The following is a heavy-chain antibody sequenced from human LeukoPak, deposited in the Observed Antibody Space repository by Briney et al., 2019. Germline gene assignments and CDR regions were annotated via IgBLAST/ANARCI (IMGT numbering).Heavy chain of an antibody. CDR1: GFNFRKYG. CDR3: ARKGVATTTSHFDY. Sequence: QPGRSLRLSCTASGFNFRKYGIHWVRQAPGKGLEWVAVITYDGSNKYYADSVKGRFTISRDDSKNTLYLQMNSLRAEDTAVYYCARKGVATTTSHFDYWGQGTLVTVSS. D-gene: IGHD6-13*01. V-gene: IGHV3-30*03. J-gene: IGHJ4*02. CDR2: ITYDGSNK.